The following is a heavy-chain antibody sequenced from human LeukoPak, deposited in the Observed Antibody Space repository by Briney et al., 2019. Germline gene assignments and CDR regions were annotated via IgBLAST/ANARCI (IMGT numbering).Heavy chain of an antibody. CDR1: GGSISSGDYY. J-gene: IGHJ4*02. D-gene: IGHD3-22*01. V-gene: IGHV4-30-4*01. CDR2: IYYSGST. CDR3: ASYYYDSSGYYLDSEYYFDY. Sequence: KPSETLSLTCAVSGGSISSGDYYWSWIRQPPGKGLEWIGYIYYSGSTYYNPSLKSRVTIAVDTSKNQFSLKLSSVTVADTAVYYCASYYYDSSGYYLDSEYYFDYRDQGTLVTVSS.